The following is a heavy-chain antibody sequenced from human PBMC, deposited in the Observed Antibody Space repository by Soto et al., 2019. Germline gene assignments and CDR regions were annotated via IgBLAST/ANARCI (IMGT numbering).Heavy chain of an antibody. J-gene: IGHJ3*02. CDR2: ISSSSSYT. CDR3: AAHLTYYYDSSGFAFDI. V-gene: IGHV3-11*03. D-gene: IGHD3-22*01. Sequence: LSLTCTVSGGSISSYYWSWIRQATGKGLEWVSYISSSSSYTNYADSVKGRFTISRDNAKNSLYLQMNSLRAEDTAVYYCAAHLTYYYDSSGFAFDIWGQGTMVTVSS. CDR1: GGSISSYY.